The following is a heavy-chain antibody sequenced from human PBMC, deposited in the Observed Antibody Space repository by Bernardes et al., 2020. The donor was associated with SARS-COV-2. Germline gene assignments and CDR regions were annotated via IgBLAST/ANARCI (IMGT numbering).Heavy chain of an antibody. Sequence: AQLEVGCKTSGYTFTDFYIHWLRQAPGQRLEWMGWIDPKSGGTNYEQKFQGRVTMTRDASSSTVYMELNWLRVDDTAMYYCASRHSSFTFYGLDVWGQGTTVIVSS. J-gene: IGHJ6*02. V-gene: IGHV1-2*02. CDR1: GYTFTDFY. D-gene: IGHD6-19*01. CDR2: IDPKSGGT. CDR3: ASRHSSFTFYGLDV.